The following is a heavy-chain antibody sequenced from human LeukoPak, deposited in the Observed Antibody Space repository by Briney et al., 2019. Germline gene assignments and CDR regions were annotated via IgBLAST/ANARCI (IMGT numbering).Heavy chain of an antibody. CDR2: ISSSSSYI. CDR1: GFTFSSYS. J-gene: IGHJ4*02. V-gene: IGHV3-21*01. CDR3: ARGSGWYKAPFDY. Sequence: GGSLRLSCAASGFTFSSYSMNWVRQAPGKGLEWVSSISSSSSYIYYAVSVKGRFTISRDNAKNSLYLQMNSLRAEDTAVYYCARGSGWYKAPFDYWGQGTLVTVSS. D-gene: IGHD6-19*01.